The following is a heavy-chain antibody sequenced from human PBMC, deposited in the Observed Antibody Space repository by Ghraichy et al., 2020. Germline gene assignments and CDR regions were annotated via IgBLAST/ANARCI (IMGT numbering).Heavy chain of an antibody. V-gene: IGHV3-23*01. D-gene: IGHD3-16*02. CDR3: AKERIDDPSYNWFDP. CDR2: ISGSGGST. Sequence: GESLNISCAAPGFTFSSYAMSWVRQAPGKGLEWVSAISGSGGSTYYADSVKGRFTISRDNSKNTLYLQMNSLRAEDTAVYYCAKERIDDPSYNWFDPWGQGTLVTVSS. J-gene: IGHJ5*02. CDR1: GFTFSSYA.